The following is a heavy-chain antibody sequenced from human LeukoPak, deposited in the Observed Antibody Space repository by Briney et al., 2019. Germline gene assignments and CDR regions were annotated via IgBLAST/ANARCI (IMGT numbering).Heavy chain of an antibody. CDR1: GFTFSSYS. J-gene: IGHJ4*02. CDR3: ARDYYDYVWGSYRYTSFDY. Sequence: GGPLRLSCAASGFTFSSYSMNWVRQAPGKGLEWVSSISSSSSYIYYADSVKGRFTISRDNAKNSLYLQMNSLRAEDTAVYYCARDYYDYVWGSYRYTSFDYWGQGTLVTVSS. D-gene: IGHD3-16*02. CDR2: ISSSSSYI. V-gene: IGHV3-21*01.